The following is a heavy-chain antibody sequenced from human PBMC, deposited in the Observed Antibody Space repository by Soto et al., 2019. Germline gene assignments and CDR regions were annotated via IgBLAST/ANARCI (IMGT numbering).Heavy chain of an antibody. CDR2: ITGTGGDT. J-gene: IGHJ6*02. Sequence: EVQLLESGGGLVQPGGSLRLSCAASGFPLSTYGMSWVRQAPGKGLEWGSSITGTGGDTCYADSVKGRFTSSRDNSNNMLYLQMNSLRVADTAVYYCARIRGYWYGLDVWGQGTTITVSS. CDR1: GFPLSTYG. CDR3: ARIRGYWYGLDV. V-gene: IGHV3-23*01.